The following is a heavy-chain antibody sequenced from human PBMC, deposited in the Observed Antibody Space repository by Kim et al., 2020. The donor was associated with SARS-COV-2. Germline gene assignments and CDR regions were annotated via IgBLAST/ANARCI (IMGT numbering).Heavy chain of an antibody. D-gene: IGHD2-2*01. Sequence: GGSLRLSCAASGFTFSSYAMSWVRQAPGKGLEWVSAISGSGGSTYYADSVKGRFTISRDNSKNTLYPQMNXXRAEDTAVYYCAKDHXSSTSCYSGSLELXXWGQGXXVTVSS. CDR1: GFTFSSYA. V-gene: IGHV3-23*01. CDR3: AKDHXSSTSCYSGSLELXX. J-gene: IGHJ3*01. CDR2: ISGSGGST.